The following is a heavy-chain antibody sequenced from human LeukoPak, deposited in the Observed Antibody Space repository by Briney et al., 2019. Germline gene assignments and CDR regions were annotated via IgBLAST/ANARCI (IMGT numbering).Heavy chain of an antibody. Sequence: SQTLSLTCAVSGGSIGSGGYYWGWIRQPPGKGLEWIGSIYYSGSTYYNPSLKSRVTISVDTSKNQFSLKLSSVTAADTAVYYCARARTGDYFDYWGQGTLVTVSS. V-gene: IGHV4-39*07. CDR3: ARARTGDYFDY. D-gene: IGHD1-14*01. CDR1: GGSIGSGGYY. CDR2: IYYSGST. J-gene: IGHJ4*02.